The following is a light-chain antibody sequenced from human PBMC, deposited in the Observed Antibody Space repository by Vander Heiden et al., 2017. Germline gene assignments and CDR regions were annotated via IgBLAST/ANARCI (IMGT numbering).Light chain of an antibody. Sequence: EIVMTQSPATLSVSPGERATLSCRASQSVRSNLAWYQQKPGQAPRLLIYGASTRATGIPARFSGSGSGTEFILTISSLQSEDFAVYYCQHYTNWPPWTFGQGNKVVVK. J-gene: IGKJ1*01. CDR3: QHYTNWPPWT. CDR1: QSVRSN. V-gene: IGKV3-15*01. CDR2: GAS.